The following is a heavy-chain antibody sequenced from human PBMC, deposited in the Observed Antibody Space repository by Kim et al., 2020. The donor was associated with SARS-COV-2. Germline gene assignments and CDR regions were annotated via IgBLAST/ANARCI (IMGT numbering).Heavy chain of an antibody. J-gene: IGHJ4*02. Sequence: GGSLRLSCAASGFTFSTYGMHWVRQAPGKGLEWVAAISYDGSNKYYADSVKGRFTISRDNSKNTLYLQMNSLRAEDTAVYYCAKIYGAGIRTLDFDNWGQGTLVTVSS. CDR2: ISYDGSNK. CDR1: GFTFSTYG. V-gene: IGHV3-30*18. D-gene: IGHD3-10*01. CDR3: AKIYGAGIRTLDFDN.